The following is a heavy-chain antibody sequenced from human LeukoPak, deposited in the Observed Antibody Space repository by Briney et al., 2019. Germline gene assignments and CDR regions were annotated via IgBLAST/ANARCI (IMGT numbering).Heavy chain of an antibody. CDR3: ASTSYYYYYGMDI. Sequence: GESLKISCKGSGYSFTSYWIGWVRQMPGKGLEWVGIIYPGDSDTRYSPSFQGQVTISADKSISTAYLQWSSLKASDTAMYYCASTSYYYYYGMDIWGQGTTVTVSS. J-gene: IGHJ6*02. V-gene: IGHV5-51*01. CDR2: IYPGDSDT. CDR1: GYSFTSYW.